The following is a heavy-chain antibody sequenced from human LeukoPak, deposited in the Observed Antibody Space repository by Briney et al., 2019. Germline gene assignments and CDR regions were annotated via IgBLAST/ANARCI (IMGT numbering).Heavy chain of an antibody. J-gene: IGHJ4*02. V-gene: IGHV4-59*08. CDR3: ARHGAGYSSSWYSY. CDR1: YY. CDR2: IYYSGST. D-gene: IGHD6-13*01. Sequence: YYWIWIRQPPGKGLEWIGYIYYSGSTNYNPSLKSRVTISVDTSKNQFSLKLSSVTAADTAVYYCARHGAGYSSSWYSYWGQGTLVTVSS.